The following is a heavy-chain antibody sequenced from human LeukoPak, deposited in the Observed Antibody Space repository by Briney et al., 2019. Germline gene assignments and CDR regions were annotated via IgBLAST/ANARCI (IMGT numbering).Heavy chain of an antibody. D-gene: IGHD1-7*01. CDR2: IRQDGSEK. V-gene: IGHV3-7*01. Sequence: PGGSLRLSCAASGFTFSSYWMSWVRQAPGKGLEWVASIRQDGSEKEYVDSVKGRFTISRDNAKNSLHLQMNSLRAEDTAVYYCAKLRDPNQFWNWGQGTLVTVSS. CDR3: AKLRDPNQFWN. J-gene: IGHJ4*02. CDR1: GFTFSSYW.